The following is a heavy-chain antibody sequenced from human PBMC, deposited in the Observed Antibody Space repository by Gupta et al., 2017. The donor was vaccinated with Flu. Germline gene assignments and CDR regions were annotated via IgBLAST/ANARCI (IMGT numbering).Heavy chain of an antibody. CDR1: FTFSSYA. CDR2: IGGSGGRT. Sequence: FTFSSYARSWVRQAPGKGLEWVSSIGGSGGRTYYADSVKGRFTISRDDSKNTLNLQMNSLRAEDTAVYYCAKEGRVGSCSGCWFDPWGQGTLVTVSS. V-gene: IGHV3-23*01. CDR3: AKEGRVGSCSGCWFDP. D-gene: IGHD2-15*01. J-gene: IGHJ5*02.